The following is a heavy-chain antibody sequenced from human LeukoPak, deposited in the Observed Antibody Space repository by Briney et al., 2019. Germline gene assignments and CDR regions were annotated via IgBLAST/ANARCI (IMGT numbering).Heavy chain of an antibody. J-gene: IGHJ5*02. Sequence: SETLSLACTVSGGSISSYYWSWIRQPAGKGLEWIGRIYTSGSTNYNPSLKSRVTMSVDTSKNQFSLKLSSVTAADTAVYYCARSTYDFWSGYYSRFDPWGQGTLVTVSS. CDR2: IYTSGST. D-gene: IGHD3-3*01. CDR1: GGSISSYY. CDR3: ARSTYDFWSGYYSRFDP. V-gene: IGHV4-4*07.